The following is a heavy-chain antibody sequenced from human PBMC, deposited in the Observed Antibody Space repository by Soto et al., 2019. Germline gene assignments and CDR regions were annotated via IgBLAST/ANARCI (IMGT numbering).Heavy chain of an antibody. D-gene: IGHD5-18*01. CDR2: ISYDGSNK. CDR1: GFTFSSYA. J-gene: IGHJ4*02. CDR3: ASPRGYSYDPIFDY. Sequence: GGSLRLSCAASGFTFSSYAMHWVRQAPGKGLEWVAVISYDGSNKYYADSVKGRFTISRDNSKNTLYLQMNSLRAEDTAVYYCASPRGYSYDPIFDYWGQGTLVTVSS. V-gene: IGHV3-30-3*01.